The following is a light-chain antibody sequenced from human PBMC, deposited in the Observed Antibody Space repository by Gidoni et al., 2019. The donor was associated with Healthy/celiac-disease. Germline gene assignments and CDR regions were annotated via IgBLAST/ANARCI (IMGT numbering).Light chain of an antibody. V-gene: IGKV3-20*01. CDR1: QSVSSIY. Sequence: EIVFTQSPGTLSLSPGERATLSCRASQSVSSIYLAWYQQNHGQAPTLLIYGASSRATGIPHRFSVSGSGTDFTLTISRLEPEDFAVYYCQQYGSSPETFGQGTKLEIK. CDR2: GAS. J-gene: IGKJ2*01. CDR3: QQYGSSPET.